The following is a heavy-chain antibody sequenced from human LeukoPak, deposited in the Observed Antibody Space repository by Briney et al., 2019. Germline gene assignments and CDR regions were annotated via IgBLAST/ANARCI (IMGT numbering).Heavy chain of an antibody. CDR1: GGSMSSDY. CDR3: ARERHGHPFDC. J-gene: IGHJ4*02. CDR2: ISDSGNT. Sequence: TPSETLSLTRTVSGGSMSSDYWTWIRQPPGKGLEWIGYISDSGNTNYNPSLKSRVTISSDTSKNQFSLKLSSVTAADTAVYYCARERHGHPFDCWGQGALVTVSS. V-gene: IGHV4-59*01.